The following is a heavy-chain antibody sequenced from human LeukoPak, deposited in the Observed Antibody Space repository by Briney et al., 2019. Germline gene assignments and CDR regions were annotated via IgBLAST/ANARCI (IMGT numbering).Heavy chain of an antibody. CDR1: GFTFGAYF. D-gene: IGHD3-22*01. CDR2: ISSYEYDT. CDR3: ARALNLGYDSSGYRNLFDY. Sequence: GGSLRLSCSASGFTFGAYFMHWVRQAPGKGLQYVSSISSYEYDTYYADSVKGRFTISRDNAKNSLYLQMNSLRAEDTALYYCARALNLGYDSSGYRNLFDYWGQGTLVTVSS. J-gene: IGHJ4*02. V-gene: IGHV3-64*04.